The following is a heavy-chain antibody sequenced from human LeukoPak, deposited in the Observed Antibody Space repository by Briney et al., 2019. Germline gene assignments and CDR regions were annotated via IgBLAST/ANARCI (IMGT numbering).Heavy chain of an antibody. J-gene: IGHJ4*02. CDR3: ARAMRVDRFFDY. D-gene: IGHD5-12*01. V-gene: IGHV4-61*02. Sequence: SETLSLTCTVSGGSFNSGSYYWRWIRQPAGKGLEWFGRIYTSGSTNYNPSLKSRVTISVDTSKNQFSLQLTSVTAADTAVYYCARAMRVDRFFDYWGQGILVTVSS. CDR2: IYTSGST. CDR1: GGSFNSGSYY.